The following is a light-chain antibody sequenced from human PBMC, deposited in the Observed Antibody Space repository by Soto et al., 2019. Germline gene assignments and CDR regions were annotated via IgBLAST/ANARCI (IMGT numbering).Light chain of an antibody. Sequence: IQMTQSPSSLSASVGDSVTVTCRASQSINIYFNWYQQKPGKAPTLLIYGASSLQSGVPSRFTGGGSRTDFTLTISSLQPEDFATYYCQQSYSSPYTFGQGTKLEIK. CDR1: QSINIY. V-gene: IGKV1-39*01. CDR3: QQSYSSPYT. CDR2: GAS. J-gene: IGKJ2*01.